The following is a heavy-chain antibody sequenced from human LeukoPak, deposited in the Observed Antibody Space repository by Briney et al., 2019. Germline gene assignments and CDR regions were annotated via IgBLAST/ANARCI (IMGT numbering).Heavy chain of an antibody. J-gene: IGHJ4*02. Sequence: PGRSLRLSCAASGFTFSSYAMHWVRQAPGKGLEWVAVISYDGSNKYYADSVKGRFTISRDNSKNTLYLQMNSLRAEDTAVYYCASMVNYYGSGSSGDWGQGTLVTVSS. CDR3: ASMVNYYGSGSSGD. CDR1: GFTFSSYA. D-gene: IGHD3-10*01. CDR2: ISYDGSNK. V-gene: IGHV3-30-3*01.